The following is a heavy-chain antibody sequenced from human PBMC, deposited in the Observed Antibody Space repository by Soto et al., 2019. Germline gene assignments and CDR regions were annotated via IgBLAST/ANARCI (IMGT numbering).Heavy chain of an antibody. J-gene: IGHJ4*02. CDR1: GGSISSGGYS. CDR3: ERDNITGLFDY. D-gene: IGHD2-8*02. V-gene: IGHV4-30-2*01. Sequence: SETLSLTCAVSGGSISSGGYSWSWIRQPPGKGLEWIGYIYHSGSTYYNPSLKSRVTISVDTSKNQFSLKLTSVTAADTAVYYGERDNITGLFDYWGQGTLVTVSS. CDR2: IYHSGST.